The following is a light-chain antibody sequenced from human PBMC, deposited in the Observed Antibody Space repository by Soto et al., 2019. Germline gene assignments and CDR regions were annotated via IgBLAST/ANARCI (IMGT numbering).Light chain of an antibody. V-gene: IGKV1-5*03. CDR2: KAS. CDR1: QSISSW. Sequence: DIQMTQSPSTLSASVGDRVTITCRASQSISSWLAWYQQKPGKAPKLLIYKASTLESGVPSRFSGSGSGTEFTLTINSLQPDDFAIYYCQQYNSYSPTFGPGTKVDIK. CDR3: QQYNSYSPT. J-gene: IGKJ1*01.